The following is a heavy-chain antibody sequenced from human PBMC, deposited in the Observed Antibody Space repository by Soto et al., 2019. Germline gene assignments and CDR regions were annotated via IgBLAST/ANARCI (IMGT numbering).Heavy chain of an antibody. CDR1: GGSISSYY. CDR3: ARATYDSSTYYLDY. CDR2: IYYTGNT. Sequence: SETLSLTCTVSGGSISSYYWTWIRQPPGKGLEWIGSIYYTGNTYSNPSLESRLSISVDPSNNQFALRLTSVTAPDTAIYYCARATYDSSTYYLDYWGQGTLVTVSS. J-gene: IGHJ4*02. D-gene: IGHD3-22*01. V-gene: IGHV4-30-4*01.